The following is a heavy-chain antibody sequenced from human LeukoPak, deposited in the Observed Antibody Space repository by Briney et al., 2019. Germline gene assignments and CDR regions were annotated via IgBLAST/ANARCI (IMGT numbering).Heavy chain of an antibody. CDR2: MNPKTDNT. J-gene: IGHJ4*02. CDR1: GYSFTDYD. D-gene: IGHD2/OR15-2a*01. Sequence: VSVKVSCKTSGYSFTDYDIHWVRQATGQGLEWMGWMNPKTDNTEYAQKFQGRVTLTWTTSISTAYMELSSLKSEDTAVYFCARSGPISLRFWGQGTLVTVSS. CDR3: ARSGPISLRF. V-gene: IGHV1-8*01.